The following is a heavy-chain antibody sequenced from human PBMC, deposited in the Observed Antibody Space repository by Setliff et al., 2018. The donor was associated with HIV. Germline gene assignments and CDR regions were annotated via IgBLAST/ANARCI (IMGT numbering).Heavy chain of an antibody. V-gene: IGHV4-59*04. Sequence: PSETLSLTCSVSGGSISSHYWSWIRQPPGKGLELIGEIHHSETTYYNPSLKSRVTISVDKSKNHFSLKLTSVTAADTAVYYCARGLDYGNYVRYFDYWGQGTLVTVSS. J-gene: IGHJ4*02. CDR1: GGSISSHY. CDR3: ARGLDYGNYVRYFDY. D-gene: IGHD4-17*01. CDR2: IHHSETT.